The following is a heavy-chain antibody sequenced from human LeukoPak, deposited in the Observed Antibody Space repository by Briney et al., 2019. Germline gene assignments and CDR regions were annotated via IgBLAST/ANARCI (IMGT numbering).Heavy chain of an antibody. D-gene: IGHD3-22*01. V-gene: IGHV1-18*01. CDR2: IGSYTGDT. Sequence: ASVKVSCKATSYISWVRQAPGQGLEWMGWIGSYTGDTYYAQKFQGRVTVTTDTSSSTAYMELRSLRSDDTAVYYCARDFWNFDDSRGYYRDFDSWGQGTLVTVSS. CDR1: TSY. CDR3: ARDFWNFDDSRGYYRDFDS. J-gene: IGHJ5*01.